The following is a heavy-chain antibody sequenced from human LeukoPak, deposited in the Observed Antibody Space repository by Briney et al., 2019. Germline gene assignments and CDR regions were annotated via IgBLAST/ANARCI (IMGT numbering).Heavy chain of an antibody. J-gene: IGHJ4*02. CDR1: GGSFSGYY. CDR2: INHSGST. V-gene: IGHV4-34*01. Sequence: SETLSLTCAVYGGSFSGYYWSWIRQPPGKGLEWIGEINHSGSTNYNPSLKSRVTISVDTSKNQFSLKLSSVAAADTAVYYCARSILPDYWGQGTLVTVSS. CDR3: ARSILPDY.